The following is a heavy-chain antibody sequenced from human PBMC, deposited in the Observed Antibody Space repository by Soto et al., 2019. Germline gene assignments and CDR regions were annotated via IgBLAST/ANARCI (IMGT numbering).Heavy chain of an antibody. Sequence: HPGGSLRLSCAASGFTFDDYAMHWVRQAPGKGLEWVSGISWNSGSIGYADSVKGRFTISRDNAKNYLYLQMNSLRAEDTALYYCAKDYYYYGMDVWGQGTTVTVSS. CDR1: GFTFDDYA. CDR2: ISWNSGSI. V-gene: IGHV3-9*01. CDR3: AKDYYYYGMDV. J-gene: IGHJ6*02.